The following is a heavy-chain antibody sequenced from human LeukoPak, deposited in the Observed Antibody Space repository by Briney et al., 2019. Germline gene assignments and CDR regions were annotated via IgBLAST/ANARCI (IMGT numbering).Heavy chain of an antibody. D-gene: IGHD6-13*01. CDR1: GGSISSYY. Sequence: SETLSLTCTVSGGSISSYYWSWIRQPPGKGLEWIGYIYYSGSTNYNPSLKSRVTISVYTSKNQFSLTLSSVTAADTAVYYCARVYYSNSYAYWYFDLWGRGTLVTVSS. CDR3: ARVYYSNSYAYWYFDL. CDR2: IYYSGST. J-gene: IGHJ2*01. V-gene: IGHV4-59*01.